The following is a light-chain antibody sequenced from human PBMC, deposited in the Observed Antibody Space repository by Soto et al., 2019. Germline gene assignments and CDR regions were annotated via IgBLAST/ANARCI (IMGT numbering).Light chain of an antibody. CDR2: DAS. V-gene: IGKV3-11*01. CDR3: QQRSSWPPSLT. CDR1: QSVSNY. J-gene: IGKJ4*01. Sequence: EIVLTQSPATLSLSPGERATLSCRASQSVSNYLAWYQQKPGQAPRLLIYDASNRATGIPARFSGSGSGTDFTLTISSLEPEDFAVYYCQQRSSWPPSLTFGGGTKVETK.